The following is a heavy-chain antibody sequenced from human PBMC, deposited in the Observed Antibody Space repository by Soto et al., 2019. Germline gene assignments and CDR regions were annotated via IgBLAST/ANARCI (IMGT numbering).Heavy chain of an antibody. D-gene: IGHD3-16*02. Sequence: GGSLRLSCAASRFTLGAYSMNWVRQAPGKGLEWISYISGSSSYIYYADSVKGRFTISRDNAKNSLYLQMHSLRVEDTAVYYCARGEDYVWGSYRYTPFDYWGQGTLVTVSS. CDR2: ISGSSSYI. J-gene: IGHJ4*02. CDR1: RFTLGAYS. V-gene: IGHV3-21*05. CDR3: ARGEDYVWGSYRYTPFDY.